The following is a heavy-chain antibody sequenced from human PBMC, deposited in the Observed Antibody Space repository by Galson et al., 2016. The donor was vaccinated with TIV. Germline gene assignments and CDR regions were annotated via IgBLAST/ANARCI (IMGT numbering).Heavy chain of an antibody. Sequence: SVKVSCKASGVTFSYFAFSWVRQAPGQGLEWMGGIVPMFGTTNYAQKFQGRVTISADESTTAAYLELSSLRSEDTAVYYCARGRGIYDSSSYFLFDHRGQGTLVTVSS. J-gene: IGHJ5*02. V-gene: IGHV1-69*13. CDR2: IVPMFGTT. D-gene: IGHD3-22*01. CDR3: ARGRGIYDSSSYFLFDH. CDR1: GVTFSYFA.